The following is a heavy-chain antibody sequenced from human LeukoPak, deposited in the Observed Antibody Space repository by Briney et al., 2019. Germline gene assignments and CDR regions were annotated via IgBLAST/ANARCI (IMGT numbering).Heavy chain of an antibody. CDR2: INPNSGGT. CDR1: GYTFTGYY. J-gene: IGHJ4*02. D-gene: IGHD5-18*01. CDR3: ARVLKGFRYSYGEIGY. V-gene: IGHV1-2*02. Sequence: GASVKVSCKASGYTFTGYYMHWVRQAPGQGLEWMGWINPNSGGTNYAQKFQGRVTMTRDTSISTAYMELSRLRSDDTAVYYCARVLKGFRYSYGEIGYWGQGTLVTVSS.